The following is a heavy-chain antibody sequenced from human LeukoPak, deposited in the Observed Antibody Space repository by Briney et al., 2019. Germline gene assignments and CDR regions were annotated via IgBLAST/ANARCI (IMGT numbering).Heavy chain of an antibody. CDR1: GFTFSSYG. D-gene: IGHD5/OR15-5a*01. CDR3: AKDLSMIHAFDI. V-gene: IGHV3-30*18. CDR2: ISYDGSNK. Sequence: GRSLRLSCAASGFTFSSYGMHWVRQAPGKGLEWVAVISYDGSNKYYADSVKGRFTISRDNSKNTLYLQVNSLRAEDTAVYYCAKDLSMIHAFDIWGQGTMVTVSS. J-gene: IGHJ3*02.